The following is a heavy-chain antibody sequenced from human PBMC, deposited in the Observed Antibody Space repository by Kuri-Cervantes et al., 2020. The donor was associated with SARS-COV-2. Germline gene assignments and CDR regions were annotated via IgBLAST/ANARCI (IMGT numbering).Heavy chain of an antibody. V-gene: IGHV6-1*01. J-gene: IGHJ6*02. CDR3: ARDPWTIFGVAKQSPGYYYYYYGMDV. D-gene: IGHD3-3*01. CDR2: TYYRSKWYN. CDR1: GDSVSSNSAA. Sequence: SQTLSLTCAISGDSVSSNSAAWNWIRQSPSRGLEWLGRTYYRSKWYNDYAVSVKSRITINPDTSKNQFSLQLNSVTPEDTAVYYCARDPWTIFGVAKQSPGYYYYYYGMDVWGQGTTVTVSS.